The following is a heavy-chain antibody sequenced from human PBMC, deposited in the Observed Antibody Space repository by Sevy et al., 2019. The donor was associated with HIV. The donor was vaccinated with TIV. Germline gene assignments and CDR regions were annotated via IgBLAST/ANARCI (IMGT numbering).Heavy chain of an antibody. CDR2: ISYNGRNQ. CDR1: GFSLSDHA. D-gene: IGHD2-15*01. CDR3: ARFVGYCSGGRCSIIDF. V-gene: IGHV3-30*04. J-gene: IGHJ4*02. Sequence: GGSLRLSCAASGFSLSDHAMSWVRQTPGKGLEWLAVISYNGRNQYYADSVKGRFTISKDDSKNTLYLQLNSLRAEDTAVYYCARFVGYCSGGRCSIIDFWGQGTLVTVSS.